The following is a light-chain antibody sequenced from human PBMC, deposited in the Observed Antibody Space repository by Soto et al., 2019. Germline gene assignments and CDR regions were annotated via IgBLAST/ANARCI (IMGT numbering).Light chain of an antibody. V-gene: IGLV1-44*01. Sequence: QSVLTQPPSLSGTPGQSVTISCSGSSSNIEGNTVHWYQHLPGTAHKLLIYIDHNRPSGIPDRFSGSKSGTSASLAISGLQSEAEADYYCATWDDDLSAAVFGGGTPLTVL. CDR2: IDH. CDR1: SSNIEGNT. CDR3: ATWDDDLSAAV. J-gene: IGLJ7*01.